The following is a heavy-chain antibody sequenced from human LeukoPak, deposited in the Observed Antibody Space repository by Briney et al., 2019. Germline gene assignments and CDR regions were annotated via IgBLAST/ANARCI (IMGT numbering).Heavy chain of an antibody. CDR2: IYPGDSDT. Sequence: GESLKISCKGSGYSFTSYWIGWVRQMPGKGLEWMGIIYPGDSDTRYSPSLQGQVTISADKSISTAYLQWSSLKASDTAMYYCARLPDYGGNSGYFQHWGQGTLVTVSS. V-gene: IGHV5-51*01. CDR3: ARLPDYGGNSGYFQH. D-gene: IGHD4-23*01. CDR1: GYSFTSYW. J-gene: IGHJ1*01.